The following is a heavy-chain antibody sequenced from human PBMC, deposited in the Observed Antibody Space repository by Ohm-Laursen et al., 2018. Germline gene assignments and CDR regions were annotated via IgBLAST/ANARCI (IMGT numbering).Heavy chain of an antibody. Sequence: SLRLSCSASGFTFSSYAMSWVRQAPGKGLEWVSAISGSGGSTYYADSVKGRFTISRDNSKNTLYLQMNSLRAEDTAVYYCARGTDSSGYYYYYYYGMDVWGQGTTVTVSS. CDR3: ARGTDSSGYYYYYYYGMDV. CDR2: ISGSGGST. V-gene: IGHV3-23*01. J-gene: IGHJ6*02. D-gene: IGHD3-22*01. CDR1: GFTFSSYA.